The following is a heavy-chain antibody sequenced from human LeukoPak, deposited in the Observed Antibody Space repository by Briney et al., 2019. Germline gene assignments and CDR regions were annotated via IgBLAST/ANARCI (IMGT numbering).Heavy chain of an antibody. Sequence: TGGSLRLSCAASGFTFSTYAMSWVRQVPGKGLEWVSGISNTAGFTYYADSVKGRFTISRDNAKNSLYLQMNSLRAEDTAVYYCARDQPGYIWGQGTLVTVSS. V-gene: IGHV3-23*01. CDR1: GFTFSTYA. CDR2: ISNTAGFT. CDR3: ARDQPGYI. D-gene: IGHD5-24*01. J-gene: IGHJ4*02.